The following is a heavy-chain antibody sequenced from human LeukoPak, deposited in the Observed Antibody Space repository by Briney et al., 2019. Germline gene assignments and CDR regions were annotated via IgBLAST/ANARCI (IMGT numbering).Heavy chain of an antibody. J-gene: IGHJ4*02. D-gene: IGHD1-7*01. CDR3: ARDRAGTTDY. CDR1: GGSISSCGYY. Sequence: PSETLSLTCTVSGGSISSCGYYWSWIRQHPGKGLEWIGYIYYSGSTYYNPSLKSRVTISVDTSKNQFSLKLSSVTAADTAVYYCARDRAGTTDYWGQGTLVSVSS. CDR2: IYYSGST. V-gene: IGHV4-31*03.